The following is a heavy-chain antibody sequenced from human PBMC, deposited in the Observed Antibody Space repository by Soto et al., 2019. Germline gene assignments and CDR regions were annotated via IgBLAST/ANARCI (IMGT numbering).Heavy chain of an antibody. D-gene: IGHD6-19*01. CDR1: GFTFHDYA. CDR3: AKDIREYSSGWTYFDY. Sequence: GGSLRLSCAASGFTFHDYAMHWVRQGQGKGLEWVSGITWNGGSIDYADSVKGRFTISRDNAKNTLYLQMNSLRPEDTALYYCAKDIREYSSGWTYFDYWGQGTLVTVSS. J-gene: IGHJ4*02. V-gene: IGHV3-9*01. CDR2: ITWNGGSI.